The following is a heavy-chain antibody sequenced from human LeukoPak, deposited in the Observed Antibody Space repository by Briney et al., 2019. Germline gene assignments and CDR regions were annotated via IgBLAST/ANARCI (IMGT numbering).Heavy chain of an antibody. J-gene: IGHJ4*02. V-gene: IGHV1-2*06. D-gene: IGHD2-21*02. CDR2: INPNSGDT. Sequence: ASVKVSCKTSGYTFTGYYVHYVRQAPGQGLEWMGRINPNSGDTNYAQHFQGRVTMTRDTSITTAYMDLSRLTSDDTAVYYCARDYCGGDCFPDYWGQGTLVTVSS. CDR3: ARDYCGGDCFPDY. CDR1: GYTFTGYY.